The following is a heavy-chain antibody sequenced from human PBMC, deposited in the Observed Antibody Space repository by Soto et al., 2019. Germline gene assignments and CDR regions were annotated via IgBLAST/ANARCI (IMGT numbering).Heavy chain of an antibody. CDR3: ARQGTYYDFWSPTRPYYFYYMDV. CDR1: GGSISSSSYY. D-gene: IGHD3-3*01. J-gene: IGHJ6*03. CDR2: IYYSGST. Sequence: PSETLSLTCTVSGGSISSSSYYWGWIRQPPGKGLEWIGSIYYSGSTYYNPSLKSRVTISVDTSKNQFSLKLSSVTAADTAVYYCARQGTYYDFWSPTRPYYFYYMDVWGKGTTVTVSS. V-gene: IGHV4-39*01.